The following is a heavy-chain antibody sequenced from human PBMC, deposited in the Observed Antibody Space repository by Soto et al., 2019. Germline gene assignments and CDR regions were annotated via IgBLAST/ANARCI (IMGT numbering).Heavy chain of an antibody. CDR2: IYWDVDK. V-gene: IGHV2-5*02. CDR1: GFSLSTSGVG. J-gene: IGHJ4*02. CDR3: AHTLRPLFLWFVELLPHFDY. D-gene: IGHD3-10*01. Sequence: QITLKESGPTLVKPTQTLTLTCTFSGFSLSTSGVGVGWIRQPPGKALEWLALIYWDVDKRYSPSLKSRLTITQDTSKNQVVLTMTNMDPVDTATYYCAHTLRPLFLWFVELLPHFDYWGQGTLVTVSS.